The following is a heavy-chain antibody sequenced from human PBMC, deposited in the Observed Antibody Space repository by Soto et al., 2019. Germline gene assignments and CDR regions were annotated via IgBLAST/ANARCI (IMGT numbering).Heavy chain of an antibody. J-gene: IGHJ4*02. D-gene: IGHD4-17*01. CDR3: XXYPTTVTSDY. CDR2: IYYSGST. V-gene: IGHV4-61*01. Sequence: QVQLQESGPGLVKPSETLSLTCTVSGGSVSSGSYYWSWIRQTPGKGLEWIGYIYYSGSTNYNPXXXXXXXXXXXXXXXXXXXXXXXXXXXXXXXXXXXXYPTTVTSDYWGQGTIVT. CDR1: GGSVSSGSYY.